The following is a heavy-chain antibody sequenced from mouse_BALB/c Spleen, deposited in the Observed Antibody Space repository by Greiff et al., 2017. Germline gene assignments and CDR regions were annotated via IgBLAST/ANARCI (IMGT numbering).Heavy chain of an antibody. D-gene: IGHD1-3*01. V-gene: IGHV14-3*02. CDR2: IDPANGNT. J-gene: IGHJ2*01. Sequence: EVKLVESGAELVKPGASVKLSCTASGFNIKDTYMHWVKQRPEQGLEWIGRIDPANGNTKYDPKFQGKATITADTSSNTAYLQLSSLTSEDTAVYYCASKKLYFDYWGQGTTRTVSS. CDR1: GFNIKDTY. CDR3: ASKKLYFDY.